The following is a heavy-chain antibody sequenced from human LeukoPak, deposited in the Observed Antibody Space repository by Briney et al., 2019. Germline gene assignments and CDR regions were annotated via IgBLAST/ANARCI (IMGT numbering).Heavy chain of an antibody. CDR3: ARGVSGYSYGPLFDY. Sequence: PSETLSLTCTVSGGSISSYYWSWIRQPPGKGLEWIGYIYYSGSTNYNPSLKSRVTISVDTSKNQFSLKLSSVTAADTAVYYCARGVSGYSYGPLFDYWGQGTLVTVSS. CDR2: IYYSGST. J-gene: IGHJ4*02. CDR1: GGSISSYY. D-gene: IGHD5-18*01. V-gene: IGHV4-59*01.